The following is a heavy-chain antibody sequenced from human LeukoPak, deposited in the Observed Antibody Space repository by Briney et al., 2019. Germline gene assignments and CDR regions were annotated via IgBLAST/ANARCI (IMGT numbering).Heavy chain of an antibody. CDR1: GYTFTGYY. J-gene: IGHJ3*02. Sequence: ASVKVSCKASGYTFTGYYMHWVRQAPGQGLEWMGWINPNSGGTNYAQKFQCRVTMTRDTSISTAYMELGRLRSDDTAVYYCARDFAGYCSSTSCPYDAFDIWGQGTVVTVSS. V-gene: IGHV1-2*02. D-gene: IGHD2-2*01. CDR2: INPNSGGT. CDR3: ARDFAGYCSSTSCPYDAFDI.